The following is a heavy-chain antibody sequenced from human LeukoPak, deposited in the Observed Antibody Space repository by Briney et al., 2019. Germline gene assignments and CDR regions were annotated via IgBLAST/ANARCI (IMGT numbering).Heavy chain of an antibody. D-gene: IGHD6-13*01. CDR2: INHSGST. Sequence: SETLSLTCAVYGGSFSGYYWSWIRQPPGKGLEWIGEINHSGSTNYNPSLKSRVTISVDTSKNQFSLKLSSVTAADTAVYYCARRGGGYSNSWYREFDYWGQGTLVTVSS. J-gene: IGHJ4*02. CDR1: GGSFSGYY. V-gene: IGHV4-34*01. CDR3: ARRGGGYSNSWYREFDY.